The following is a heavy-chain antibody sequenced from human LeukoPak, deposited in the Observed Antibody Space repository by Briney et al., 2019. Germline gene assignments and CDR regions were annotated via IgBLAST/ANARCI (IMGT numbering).Heavy chain of an antibody. CDR1: GYTFTGHY. CDR3: ARQLGNYYRAFDY. D-gene: IGHD1-26*01. Sequence: GASVKVSCKASGYTFTGHYIHWVRQAPGQGHEWVGWINPASSGTNFAQKFQGRVTMTWDTSTSTAHMELSSLTPDDAAVFYCARQLGNYYRAFDYWGQGTLVTVSS. J-gene: IGHJ4*02. CDR2: INPASSGT. V-gene: IGHV1-2*02.